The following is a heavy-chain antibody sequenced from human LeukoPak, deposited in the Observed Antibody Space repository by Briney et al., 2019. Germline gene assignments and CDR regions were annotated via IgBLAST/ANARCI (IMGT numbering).Heavy chain of an antibody. CDR3: TRDSGTYTWFDP. V-gene: IGHV3-73*01. CDR2: IDKKDKGYATAT. CDR1: GFTFSGFA. D-gene: IGHD1-26*01. J-gene: IGHJ5*02. Sequence: GGSLRLSCAASGFTFSGFAIHWVRQSSGKGLEWVGQIDKKDKGYATATAYAASVKGRFTISRDDSINTAYLQMKSLKTEDTALYYCTRDSGTYTWFDPWGQGTLVTVSS.